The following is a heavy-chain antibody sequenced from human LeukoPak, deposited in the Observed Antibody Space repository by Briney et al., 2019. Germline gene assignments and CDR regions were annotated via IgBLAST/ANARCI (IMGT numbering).Heavy chain of an antibody. V-gene: IGHV3-30-3*01. CDR3: ARDQRITMVRGVRYYYYGMDV. J-gene: IGHJ6*02. D-gene: IGHD3-10*01. Sequence: GGSLRLSRAASGFTFSSYAMHWVRQAPGKGLEWVAVISYDGSNKYYADSVKGRFTISRDNSKNTLYLQMNSLRAEDTAVYYCARDQRITMVRGVRYYYYGMDVWGQGTTVTVSS. CDR2: ISYDGSNK. CDR1: GFTFSSYA.